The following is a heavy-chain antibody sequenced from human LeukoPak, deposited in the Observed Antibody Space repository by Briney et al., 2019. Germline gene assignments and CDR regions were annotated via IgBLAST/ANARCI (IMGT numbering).Heavy chain of an antibody. CDR3: AKYASVGATFDY. D-gene: IGHD1-26*01. V-gene: IGHV3-21*06. Sequence: GGSPRLSCAASGFTFNTYSMNWVRQAPGKGLEWVSSISSSSSYIYYADSVKGRFTISRDNAKNTLYLQMNSLRAEDTAVYYCAKYASVGATFDYWGQGTLVTVSS. CDR1: GFTFNTYS. CDR2: ISSSSSYI. J-gene: IGHJ4*02.